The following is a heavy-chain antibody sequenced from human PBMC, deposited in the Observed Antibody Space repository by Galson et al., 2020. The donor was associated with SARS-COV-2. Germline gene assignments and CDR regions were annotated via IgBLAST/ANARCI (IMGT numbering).Heavy chain of an antibody. Sequence: ASVKVSCKASGYTFTTYPMHWVRQAPGQGLEWMGIINPSGGDTLYAQRFQDRITLTRDKSTRTVYMELRSLRSEDTAMYYCAREGSTTYYSLNLDFWGQGTLVTVSS. J-gene: IGHJ4*02. V-gene: IGHV1-46*01. D-gene: IGHD3-22*01. CDR2: INPSGGDT. CDR1: GYTFTTYP. CDR3: AREGSTTYYSLNLDF.